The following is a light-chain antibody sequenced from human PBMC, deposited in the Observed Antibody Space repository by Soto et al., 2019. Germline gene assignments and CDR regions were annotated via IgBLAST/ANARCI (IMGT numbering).Light chain of an antibody. CDR2: GAS. CDR3: QQYGSSPT. Sequence: EVVLTQSPGTLSLSRGERATLSCRASQSLTSSYLAWYQQKPGQSPRLLIYGASRRATGIPDRFSGSGSGTDFTLTISRLEPEDFAVYYCQQYGSSPTFGQGTKVDNK. J-gene: IGKJ1*01. CDR1: QSLTSSY. V-gene: IGKV3-20*01.